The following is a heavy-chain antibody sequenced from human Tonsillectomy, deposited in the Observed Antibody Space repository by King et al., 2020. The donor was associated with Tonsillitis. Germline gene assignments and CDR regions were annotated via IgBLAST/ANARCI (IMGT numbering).Heavy chain of an antibody. J-gene: IGHJ4*02. V-gene: IGHV1-2*02. CDR3: ARDLTGSTWYPGEN. CDR2: INPNSGVT. D-gene: IGHD6-13*01. CDR1: GYTFSDYY. Sequence: QLVQSGAEVKKPGAPVKVSCKASGYTFSDYYMHWVRQAPGQGLEWMGWINPNSGVTNYPQKFQGRVTLTRDTSVSTAYMELSRLRSDDTAVYYCARDLTGSTWYPGENWGKGTLVTVSS.